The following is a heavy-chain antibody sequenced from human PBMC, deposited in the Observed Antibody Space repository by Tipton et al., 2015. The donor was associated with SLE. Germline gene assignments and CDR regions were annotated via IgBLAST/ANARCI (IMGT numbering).Heavy chain of an antibody. Sequence: TLSLTCTVSGGSISSGSYYWSWIRQPAGKGLEWIGRIYTSGSTNYNPSLKSRVTISVDTSKNQFSLKLSSVTAADTAVYYCARAAYSSSWYYFDYWGQGTLVTVSS. V-gene: IGHV4-61*02. CDR1: GGSISSGSYY. J-gene: IGHJ4*02. CDR3: ARAAYSSSWYYFDY. CDR2: IYTSGST. D-gene: IGHD6-13*01.